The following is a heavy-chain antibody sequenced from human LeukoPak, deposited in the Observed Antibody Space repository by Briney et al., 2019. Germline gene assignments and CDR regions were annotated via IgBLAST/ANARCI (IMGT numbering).Heavy chain of an antibody. J-gene: IGHJ4*02. D-gene: IGHD6-13*01. CDR1: GGSISSSNW. CDR3: ARDFLKAAVGFDY. Sequence: SETLSLTCAVSGGSISSSNWWSWVRQPPGKGLEWIGEIYHSGSTNYNPSLKSRVTISVDKSKNQFSLKLSSVTAADTAVYYCARDFLKAAVGFDYWGQGTLVTVSS. CDR2: IYHSGST. V-gene: IGHV4-4*02.